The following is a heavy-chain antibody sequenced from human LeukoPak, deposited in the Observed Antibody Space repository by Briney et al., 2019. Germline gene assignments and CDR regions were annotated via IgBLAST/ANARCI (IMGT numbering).Heavy chain of an antibody. CDR2: ISSSSDYT. V-gene: IGHV3-11*06. J-gene: IGHJ4*02. D-gene: IGHD2-8*01. Sequence: GGSLRLSCAASGFTFSDYYMSWIRQAPGKGLECVSYISSSSDYTNYADSVKGRFTISRDNPKNTLYLQMNSLRAEDTAVYYCARDRCTNGVCYYDYWGQGTLVTVSS. CDR3: ARDRCTNGVCYYDY. CDR1: GFTFSDYY.